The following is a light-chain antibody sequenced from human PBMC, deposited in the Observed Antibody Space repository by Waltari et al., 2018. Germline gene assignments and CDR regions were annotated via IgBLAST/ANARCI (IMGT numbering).Light chain of an antibody. CDR2: VNSDGSH. Sequence: QLVLTQSPSASASLGASVKLTCTLSRGHISHVIAWLPQQPGKGPRYLMKVNSDGSHSKGDEIPDRFSGSSSGAERYLTISSLQSEDEADYYCQTGGHGTWVFGGGTKLTVL. CDR1: RGHISHV. V-gene: IGLV4-69*01. CDR3: QTGGHGTWV. J-gene: IGLJ3*02.